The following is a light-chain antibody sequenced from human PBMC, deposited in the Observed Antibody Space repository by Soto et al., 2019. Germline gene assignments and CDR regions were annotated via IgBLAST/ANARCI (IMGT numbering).Light chain of an antibody. CDR2: GAS. CDR1: QSVRSDS. CDR3: QQYATSPPYT. J-gene: IGKJ2*01. V-gene: IGKV3-20*01. Sequence: EIVLTQSPGTLSLSPGERATLSCRASQSVRSDSLAWYQQKPGQSPRLLIYGASNRATGIPDRFSGSGSGADFTLTITRLEPEDFAVYYCQQYATSPPYTFGQGTKLEIK.